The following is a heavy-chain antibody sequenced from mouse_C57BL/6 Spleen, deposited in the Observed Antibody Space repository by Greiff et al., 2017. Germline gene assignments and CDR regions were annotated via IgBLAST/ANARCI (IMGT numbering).Heavy chain of an antibody. CDR2: ISSGSSTI. Sequence: DVMLVESGGGLVKPGGSLKLSCAASGFTFSDYGMHWVRQAPEKGLEWVAYISSGSSTIYYADTVKGRFTISRDNAKNTLFLQMTSLRSEDTAMYYCARQGWDYAMDYWGQGTSVTVSS. CDR1: GFTFSDYG. J-gene: IGHJ4*01. CDR3: ARQGWDYAMDY. V-gene: IGHV5-17*01. D-gene: IGHD3-3*01.